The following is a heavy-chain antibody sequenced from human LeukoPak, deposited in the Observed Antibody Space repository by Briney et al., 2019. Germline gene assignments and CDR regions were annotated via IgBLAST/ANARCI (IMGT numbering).Heavy chain of an antibody. CDR1: GFTFSSYG. J-gene: IGHJ4*02. CDR2: IRYDGSNK. V-gene: IGHV3-30*02. Sequence: GGSLRLSCAASGFTFSSYGMHWVRQAPGKGLEWVAFIRYDGSNKYYAVSVKGRFTISRDNSKNTLYLQMNSLRAEDTAVYYCAKDLYYYDSSVYFSTDYWGQGTLVTVSS. CDR3: AKDLYYYDSSVYFSTDY. D-gene: IGHD3-22*01.